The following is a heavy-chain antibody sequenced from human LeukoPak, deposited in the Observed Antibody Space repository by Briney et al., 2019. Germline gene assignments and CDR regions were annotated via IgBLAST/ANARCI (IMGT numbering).Heavy chain of an antibody. D-gene: IGHD3-9*01. CDR3: ARTNYDILTGYGHGYFDY. V-gene: IGHV4-38-2*01. J-gene: IGHJ4*02. Sequence: SSETLSLTCAVSGYSISSGYYWGWIRQPPGKGLEWIGRIYTSGSTNYNPSLKSRVTMSVDTSKNQFSLKLSSVTAADTAVYYCARTNYDILTGYGHGYFDYWGQGTLVTVSS. CDR2: IYTSGST. CDR1: GYSISSGYY.